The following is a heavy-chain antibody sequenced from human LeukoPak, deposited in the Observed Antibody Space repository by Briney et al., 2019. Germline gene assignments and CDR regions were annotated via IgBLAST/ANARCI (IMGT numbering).Heavy chain of an antibody. CDR2: IYSSGRT. CDR1: GGSISRGPYY. J-gene: IGHJ6*03. CDR3: AREGRYRYGYNEYHSYMDI. D-gene: IGHD5-24*01. V-gene: IGHV4-61*02. Sequence: SETLSLTCTVSGGSISRGPYYWSWIRQPAGKELEWIGRIYSSGRTNYNPSLKSRVTISLDTSKNQFSLKLSSVTAAETAVYYCAREGRYRYGYNEYHSYMDIWGKGTTVTVSS.